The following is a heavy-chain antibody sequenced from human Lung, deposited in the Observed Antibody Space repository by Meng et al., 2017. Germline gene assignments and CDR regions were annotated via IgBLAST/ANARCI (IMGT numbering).Heavy chain of an antibody. CDR3: ARGPTTMAHDFDY. J-gene: IGHJ4*02. V-gene: IGHV4-34*01. CDR2: INHSGST. CDR1: GGSFSDYY. Sequence: QVQLQQWGAGLLKPSETLSLTCVVSGGSFSDYYWSWIRQPPGKGVEWIGEINHSGSTNYNPSLESRATISVDTSQNNLSLKLSSVTAADSAVYYCARGPTTMAHDFDYWGQGTLVTVSS. D-gene: IGHD4-11*01.